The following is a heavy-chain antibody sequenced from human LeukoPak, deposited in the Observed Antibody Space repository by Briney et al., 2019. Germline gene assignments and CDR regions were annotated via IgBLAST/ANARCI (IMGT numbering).Heavy chain of an antibody. CDR3: ARESHDAFDI. J-gene: IGHJ3*02. CDR2: ISSSGSTI. V-gene: IGHV3-48*03. CDR1: GFTFSSYE. Sequence: GGSLTLSCAASGFTFSSYEMNWVRQAPGKVLDWVSYISSSGSTIYYADSVKGRFTISRDNAKNSLYLQMNSLRAEDTAAYYCARESHDAFDIWGQGTMVTVSS.